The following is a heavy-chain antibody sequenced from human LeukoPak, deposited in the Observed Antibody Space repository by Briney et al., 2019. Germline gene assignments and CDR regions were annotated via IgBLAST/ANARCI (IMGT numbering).Heavy chain of an antibody. CDR2: ISGSGGST. D-gene: IGHD3-22*01. J-gene: IGHJ4*02. V-gene: IGHV3-23*01. CDR1: GFTFSSYA. Sequence: GGSLRLSCAASGFTFSSYAMSWVRQAPGKGLEWVSAISGSGGSTYYADSVKGRFTISRDNSKNTLYLRMNSLRAEDTAVYYCAKTAGAAYYYDSSGYCDYWGQGTLVTVSS. CDR3: AKTAGAAYYYDSSGYCDY.